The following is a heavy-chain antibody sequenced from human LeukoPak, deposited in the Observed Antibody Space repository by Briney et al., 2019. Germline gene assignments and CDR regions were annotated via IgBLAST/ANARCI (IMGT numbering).Heavy chain of an antibody. D-gene: IGHD3-10*01. J-gene: IGHJ5*02. V-gene: IGHV1-18*01. CDR3: ARDRAILWFGELEFPPDWFDP. Sequence: ASVKVSCKASGYTFTSYGISWVRQAPGQGLEWMGWISAYNGNTNYAQKLQGRVTMTTDTSTSTAYMELRSLRSDDTAVYYCARDRAILWFGELEFPPDWFDPWGQGTLVTVSS. CDR1: GYTFTSYG. CDR2: ISAYNGNT.